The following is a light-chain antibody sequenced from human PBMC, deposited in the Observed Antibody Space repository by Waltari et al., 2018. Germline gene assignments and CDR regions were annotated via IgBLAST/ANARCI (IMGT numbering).Light chain of an antibody. J-gene: IGLJ3*02. CDR2: EVN. CDR1: SRDVGGYNY. CDR3: SSFAGRDNFGV. Sequence: QSALTQPPSAAGSPGQSVTIPCTATSRDVGGYNYVSWYQQHPGKAPKLLIYEVNKRPSGVPDRFSGSKSGNTASLTVSGLQVEDEGDYYCSSFAGRDNFGVFGGGTKLTVL. V-gene: IGLV2-8*01.